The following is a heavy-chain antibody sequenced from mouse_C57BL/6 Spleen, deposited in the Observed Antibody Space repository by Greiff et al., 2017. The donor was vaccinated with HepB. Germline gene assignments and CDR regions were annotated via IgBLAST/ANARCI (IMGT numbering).Heavy chain of an antibody. CDR3: AREGTGTYYFDY. D-gene: IGHD4-1*01. J-gene: IGHJ2*01. CDR2: ISDGGSYT. CDR1: GFTFSSYA. V-gene: IGHV5-4*01. Sequence: VQLKESGGGLVKPGGSLKLSCAASGFTFSSYAMSWVRQTPEKRLEWVATISDGGSYTYYPDNVKGRTTISRDNAKNNLYLQMSHLKSEDTAMYYCAREGTGTYYFDYWGQGTTLTVSS.